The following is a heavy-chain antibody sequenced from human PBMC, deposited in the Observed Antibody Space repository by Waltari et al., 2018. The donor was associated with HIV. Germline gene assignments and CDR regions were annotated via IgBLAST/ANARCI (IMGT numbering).Heavy chain of an antibody. J-gene: IGHJ3*01. CDR1: GSTLGRDW. Sequence: EVQLVESGGGWVQPGGSLRLSCEATGSTLGRDWRTWVRQAPGKGLEWVANIKEDGSEKWYVDSVKGRFTISRDNAKNSVYLQMNSLRAEDTAVYYCARSRSDAFDLWGQGTMVTVSS. V-gene: IGHV3-7*01. CDR3: ARSRSDAFDL. CDR2: IKEDGSEK.